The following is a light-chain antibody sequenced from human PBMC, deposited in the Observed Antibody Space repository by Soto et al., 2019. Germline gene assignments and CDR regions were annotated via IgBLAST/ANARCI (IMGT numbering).Light chain of an antibody. CDR3: CSYTSSSTLV. Sequence: QSALTQPASVSGSPGQSITISCTGTSSDIDEYNYVSWYQQHPGKAPKLMIYEVNNRPSGVSNRFSGSKSGNTASLTISGLQAEDEADYYCCSYTSSSTLVFGGGTKVTVL. V-gene: IGLV2-14*01. CDR2: EVN. CDR1: SSDIDEYNY. J-gene: IGLJ3*02.